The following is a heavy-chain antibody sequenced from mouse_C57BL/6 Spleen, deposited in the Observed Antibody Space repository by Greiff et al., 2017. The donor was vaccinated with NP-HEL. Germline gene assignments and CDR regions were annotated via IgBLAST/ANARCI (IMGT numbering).Heavy chain of an antibody. CDR2: ISYDGSN. CDR3: AREGDYDYDSDY. V-gene: IGHV3-6*01. J-gene: IGHJ2*01. CDR1: GYSITSGYY. Sequence: EVQLVESGPGLVKPSQSLSLTCSVTGYSITSGYYWNWIRQFPGNKLEWMGYISYDGSNNYNPSLKNRISITRDTSKNQFFLKLNSVTTEDTATYYCAREGDYDYDSDYWGQGTTLTVSS. D-gene: IGHD2-4*01.